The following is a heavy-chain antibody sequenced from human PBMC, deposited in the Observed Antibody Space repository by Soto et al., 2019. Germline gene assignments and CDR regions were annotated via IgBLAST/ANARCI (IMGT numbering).Heavy chain of an antibody. J-gene: IGHJ4*02. CDR3: ATSTSSSWQNDY. V-gene: IGHV1-69*01. D-gene: IGHD6-13*01. Sequence: QVQLEQSGAEVKKPGSSVKVSCKASGGTFNTFAISWVRQAPGQGLEWIGGIIPIFETANYAQRLQDRLTITADESTRTAYMEFSRLTSDDTAIYFCATSTSSSWQNDYWGLGTLVVVSS. CDR2: IIPIFETA. CDR1: GGTFNTFA.